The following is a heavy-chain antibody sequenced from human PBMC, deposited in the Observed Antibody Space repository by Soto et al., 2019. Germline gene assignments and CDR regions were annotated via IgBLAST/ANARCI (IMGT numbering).Heavy chain of an antibody. Sequence: AXVKVSCKASGGTFRSYPIHWVRQAPGQGLEWMGWINAGNGNTKYSQKFQGRVTITRDTSATTAYMELSSLTSEDTAVYYCARGNLWSGYPYYFDYWGHGTLVTVSS. CDR1: GGTFRSYP. J-gene: IGHJ4*01. CDR3: ARGNLWSGYPYYFDY. CDR2: INAGNGNT. D-gene: IGHD3-3*01. V-gene: IGHV1-3*01.